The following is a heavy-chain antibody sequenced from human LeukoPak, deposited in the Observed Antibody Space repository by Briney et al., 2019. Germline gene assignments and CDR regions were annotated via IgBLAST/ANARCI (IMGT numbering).Heavy chain of an antibody. CDR3: ARDLGEGGSGWYRLGYYYYYMDV. CDR2: INPNSGGT. Sequence: ASVKVSCKASGYTFTGYYMHWVRQAPGQGLEWMGWINPNSGGTNYAQKFQGRVTMTRDTSISTAYMELSRLRSDDTAVYYCARDLGEGGSGWYRLGYYYYYMDVWGKGTTVTISS. CDR1: GYTFTGYY. D-gene: IGHD6-19*01. V-gene: IGHV1-2*02. J-gene: IGHJ6*03.